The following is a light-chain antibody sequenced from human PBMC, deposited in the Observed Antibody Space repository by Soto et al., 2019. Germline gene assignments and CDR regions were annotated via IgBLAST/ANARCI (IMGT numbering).Light chain of an antibody. CDR2: DVN. CDR3: CSYAGPYIFVV. V-gene: IGLV2-11*01. Sequence: QSVLTQPRSVSGSPGQSVTISCTGTSSDVGGYNFVSWYQQHPGKPPKLMIYDVNKRPSGVPARFSGSKSGNTASLTISGLQAEDEAYYYCCSYAGPYIFVVFGGGTKVTVL. CDR1: SSDVGGYNF. J-gene: IGLJ2*01.